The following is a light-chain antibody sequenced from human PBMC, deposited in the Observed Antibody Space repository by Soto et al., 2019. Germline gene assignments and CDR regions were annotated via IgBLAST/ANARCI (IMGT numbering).Light chain of an antibody. CDR2: AAS. V-gene: IGKV1-39*01. Sequence: DIQMTQSPSSLSASVGDRVTITCRASQSISSYLNWYQQKPGKAPKLLIYAASSLQSGVPSRFSGSGSVTDFTLTISSPQPEDFAPYYCQQSYSTPPTFGQGTKVEIK. CDR1: QSISSY. J-gene: IGKJ1*01. CDR3: QQSYSTPPT.